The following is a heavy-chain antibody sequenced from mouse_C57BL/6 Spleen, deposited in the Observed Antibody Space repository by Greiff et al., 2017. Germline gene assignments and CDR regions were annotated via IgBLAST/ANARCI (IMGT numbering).Heavy chain of an antibody. V-gene: IGHV2-5*01. CDR1: GFSLTSYG. D-gene: IGHD2-4*01. CDR2: IWRGGST. CDR3: APHDYDRAY. J-gene: IGHJ3*01. Sequence: VQLQQSGPGLVQPSQSLSITCTVSGFSLTSYGVHWVRQSPGQGLEWLGVIWRGGSTDYNAAFMSRLSITKDNSKSQVFFKMNRLRAEDAAIYYCAPHDYDRAYWGQGTLVTVSA.